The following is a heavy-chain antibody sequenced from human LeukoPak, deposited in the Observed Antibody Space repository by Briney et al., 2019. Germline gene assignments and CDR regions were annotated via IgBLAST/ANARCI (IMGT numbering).Heavy chain of an antibody. CDR2: IRCDGSNK. CDR3: AKDYQPYCSSTSCTSMDV. V-gene: IGHV3-30*02. CDR1: GFTFSSYG. Sequence: PGGSLRLSCAASGFTFSSYGMHWVRQAPGKGLEWVAFIRCDGSNKYYADSVKGRFTISRDNSKNTLYLQMNSLRAEDTAVYYCAKDYQPYCSSTSCTSMDVWGKGTTVTVSS. J-gene: IGHJ6*04. D-gene: IGHD2-2*01.